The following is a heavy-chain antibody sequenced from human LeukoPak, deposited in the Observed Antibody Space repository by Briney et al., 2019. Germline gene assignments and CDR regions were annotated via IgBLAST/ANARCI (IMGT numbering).Heavy chain of an antibody. CDR3: ARMTYQLLGDY. Sequence: SETLSLTCAVYGGSFSGYYWSWIRQPPEKGLEWIGEINHSGSTNYNPSLKSRVTISVDTSKNQFSLKLSSVTAADTAVYYCARMTYQLLGDYWGQGTLVTVSS. J-gene: IGHJ4*02. V-gene: IGHV4-34*01. CDR1: GGSFSGYY. D-gene: IGHD2-2*01. CDR2: INHSGST.